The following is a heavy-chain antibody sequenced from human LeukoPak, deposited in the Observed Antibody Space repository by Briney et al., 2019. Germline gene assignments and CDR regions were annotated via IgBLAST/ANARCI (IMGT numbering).Heavy chain of an antibody. CDR3: ARMGDWFDP. D-gene: IGHD3-16*01. J-gene: IGHJ5*02. CDR2: IYYSGST. CDR1: GGSISSYY. V-gene: IGHV4-59*08. Sequence: SETLSLTCTVSGGSISSYYWSWIRSPPGKGLEWIGYIYYSGSTTYNPSLKSRVTISVDTSKNQFSLKLSSVTAADTAVYYCARMGDWFDPWGQGTLVTVSS.